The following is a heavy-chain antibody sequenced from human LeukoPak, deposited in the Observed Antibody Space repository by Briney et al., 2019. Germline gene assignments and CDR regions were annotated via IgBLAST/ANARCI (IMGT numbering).Heavy chain of an antibody. D-gene: IGHD4-17*01. CDR1: GFTFSSYA. CDR2: ISYDGSNK. CDR3: TTDSAPGDFLTDY. J-gene: IGHJ4*02. V-gene: IGHV3-30-3*01. Sequence: GGSLRLSCAASGFTFSSYAMHWVRQAPGKGLEWVAVISYDGSNKYYADSVKGRFTISRDNPKNTLYLQMNSLRAEDTAVYYCTTDSAPGDFLTDYWGQGTLVTVSS.